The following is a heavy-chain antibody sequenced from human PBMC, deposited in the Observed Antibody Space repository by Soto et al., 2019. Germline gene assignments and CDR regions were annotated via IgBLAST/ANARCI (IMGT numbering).Heavy chain of an antibody. CDR3: ASHDPGARFDP. CDR1: RYIXTAHF. V-gene: IGHV1-2*02. J-gene: IGHJ5*02. D-gene: IGHD1-1*01. CDR2: INPNNGAT. Sequence: SXKVSCKAPRYIXTAHFMHLVRQAPGQGLEWMGWINPNNGATHYGLSFQGRVTMTRETSISTAYMQLSSLRSDDTAVYYCASHDPGARFDPWGQGTLGTVSS.